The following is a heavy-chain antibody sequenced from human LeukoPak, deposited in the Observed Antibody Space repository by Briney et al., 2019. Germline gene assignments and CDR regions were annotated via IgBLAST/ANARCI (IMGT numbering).Heavy chain of an antibody. CDR1: DGSISSTSYY. J-gene: IGHJ4*02. CDR3: GRAPDY. Sequence: PSETLSLTCTVSDGSISSTSYYWGWIRQPPGKGLEWIGSIYSSGSTYYSPSLKSRVTISEDTSKAHFSLKLSSVTAADTAVYYCGRAPDYWGQGTLVTVSS. V-gene: IGHV4-39*02. CDR2: IYSSGST.